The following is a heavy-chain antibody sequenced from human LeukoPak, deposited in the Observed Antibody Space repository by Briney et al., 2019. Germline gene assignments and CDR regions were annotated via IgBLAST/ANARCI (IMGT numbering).Heavy chain of an antibody. CDR3: AGFPIYYYDSSDRTY. CDR1: GGSISSSSYY. CDR2: IYYTGTS. D-gene: IGHD3-22*01. V-gene: IGHV4-39*07. J-gene: IGHJ4*02. Sequence: PSGTLSLTCTVSGGSISSSSYYWGWIRQPPGKGLEWIGSIYYTGTSYYTPSLKSRVTLSVDTSKNQFSLKLTSVTAADTAVFYCAGFPIYYYDSSDRTYLGQGTLVIVSS.